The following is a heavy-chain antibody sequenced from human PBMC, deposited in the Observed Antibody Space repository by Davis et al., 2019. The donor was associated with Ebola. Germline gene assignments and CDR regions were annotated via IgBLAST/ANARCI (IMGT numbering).Heavy chain of an antibody. CDR2: INPGGGKA. CDR3: ARVDCSGGSCFPDY. D-gene: IGHD2-15*01. V-gene: IGHV1-46*01. CDR1: GYSFTSNY. J-gene: IGHJ4*02. Sequence: ASVKVSCKASGYSFTSNYMHWVRQAPGQGLEWMGIINPGGGKASYAQKFQGRVTMTRDTSTTTMYMEMTSLTSADTAVYYCARVDCSGGSCFPDYWGQGTLVTVSS.